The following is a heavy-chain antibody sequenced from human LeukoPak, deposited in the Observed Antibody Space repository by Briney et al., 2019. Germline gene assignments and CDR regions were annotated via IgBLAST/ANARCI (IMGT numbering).Heavy chain of an antibody. CDR1: GDSISTSNSY. V-gene: IGHV4-39*07. Sequence: SETLSLTCTVSGDSISTSNSYWGWIRQPPGKGLEWIGSIYYSGNTYYNASLKSRVTISVDTSKNQFSLKLRSVTAADTAAYYCARVMVDMVRGAGPFVGWFDPWGQGTLVTVSS. J-gene: IGHJ5*02. CDR2: IYYSGNT. D-gene: IGHD3-10*01. CDR3: ARVMVDMVRGAGPFVGWFDP.